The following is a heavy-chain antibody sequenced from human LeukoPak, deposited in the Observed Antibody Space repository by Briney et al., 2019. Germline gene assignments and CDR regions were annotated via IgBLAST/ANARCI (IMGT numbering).Heavy chain of an antibody. J-gene: IGHJ4*02. CDR2: ISGSGSTT. Sequence: PGGSLTHSCAASGFAFSDFVMNWVRQAPGKGLEWVSSISGSGSTTVHADSVKGRFTISRDNSKNTLYLQMSSLRVEDTAVYYCARGRVSCAGDCYPWPPGYWGQGTLVTVSS. CDR3: ARGRVSCAGDCYPWPPGY. V-gene: IGHV3-23*01. D-gene: IGHD2-21*02. CDR1: GFAFSDFV.